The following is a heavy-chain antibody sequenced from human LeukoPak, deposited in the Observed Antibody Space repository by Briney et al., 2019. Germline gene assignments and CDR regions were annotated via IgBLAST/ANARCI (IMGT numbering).Heavy chain of an antibody. CDR2: IYSGGST. CDR3: ARAFYYDFWSGYYYYYYGMDV. V-gene: IGHV3-53*01. CDR1: GFTVSSNY. J-gene: IGHJ6*02. D-gene: IGHD3-3*01. Sequence: GGSLRLSCAASGFTVSSNYMSWVRQAPGKGLEWVSVIYSGGSTYYADSVKGRFTISRDNSKNTLYLQMNSLRAEDTAVYYCARAFYYDFWSGYYYYYYGMDVWGQGTTVTVSS.